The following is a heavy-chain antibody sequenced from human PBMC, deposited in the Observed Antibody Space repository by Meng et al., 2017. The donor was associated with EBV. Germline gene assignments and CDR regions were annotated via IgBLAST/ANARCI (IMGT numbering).Heavy chain of an antibody. J-gene: IGHJ4*02. Sequence: GQQVGCGGGPVRPWGALRLSCAVSGFTFSSFWRHWVGQVPGKGLVWVARTNEDGGITNYADSVKGRFIISRDNTRNTLYLQMNSLRDEDTAVYFCSRDLAGPFDDWGQGTLVTVSS. CDR1: GFTFSSFW. CDR2: TNEDGGIT. CDR3: SRDLAGPFDD. V-gene: IGHV3-74*01.